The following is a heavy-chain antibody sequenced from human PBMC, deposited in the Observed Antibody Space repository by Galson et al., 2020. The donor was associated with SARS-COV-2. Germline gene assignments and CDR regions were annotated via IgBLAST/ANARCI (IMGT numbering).Heavy chain of an antibody. D-gene: IGHD3-10*01. CDR1: GFTFSSYA. CDR3: ASSLLWFGEPPGY. CDR2: ISYDGSNK. Sequence: GESLKISCAASGFTFSSYAMHWVRQAPGKGLEWVAVISYDGSNKYYADSVKGRFTISRDNSKNTLYLQMNSLRAEDTAVYYCASSLLWFGEPPGYWGQGTLLTVSS. J-gene: IGHJ4*02. V-gene: IGHV3-30*04.